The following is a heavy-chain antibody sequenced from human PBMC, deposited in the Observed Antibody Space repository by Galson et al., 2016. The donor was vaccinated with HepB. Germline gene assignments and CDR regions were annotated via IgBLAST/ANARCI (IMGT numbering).Heavy chain of an antibody. CDR2: ICGRFGDM. CDR1: GFTFDKYG. Sequence: SLRLSCAASGFTFDKYGMTWFRQAPGKGLEWVSTICGRFGDMDYANSVKGRFTISRDDSKNTLYLHMNSLRVEDTAIYYWAIDPSQWHDLLFGNWAQGTLVTVS. V-gene: IGHV3-23*01. J-gene: IGHJ4*02. CDR3: AIDPSQWHDLLFGN. D-gene: IGHD6-19*01.